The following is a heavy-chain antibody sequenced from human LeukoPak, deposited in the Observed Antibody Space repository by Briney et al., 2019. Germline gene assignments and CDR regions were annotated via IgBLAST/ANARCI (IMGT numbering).Heavy chain of an antibody. CDR1: GGSIGTYY. Sequence: PSETLSLTCTVSGGSIGTYYWSWIRQPPGKGLEWIGYIYYNGYTDYNPSLKSRVTISVDTSKNQFSLKLSSVTAADTAVYYCARVPLWFGELLALDYWGQGTLVTVSS. CDR2: IYYNGYT. CDR3: ARVPLWFGELLALDY. D-gene: IGHD3-10*01. J-gene: IGHJ4*02. V-gene: IGHV4-59*12.